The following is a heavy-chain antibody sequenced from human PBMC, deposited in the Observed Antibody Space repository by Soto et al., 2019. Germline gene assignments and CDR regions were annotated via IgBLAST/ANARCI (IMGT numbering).Heavy chain of an antibody. Sequence: GGSLRLSCAASGFTFSSYAMSWVRQAPGKGLEWVSAISGSGGSTYYADSVKGRFTISRDNSKNTVFLQMNSLRAEDTAVYYCARDRSDSSRADSFDVWGQGTMVTVSS. CDR2: ISGSGGST. J-gene: IGHJ3*01. CDR3: ARDRSDSSRADSFDV. D-gene: IGHD6-25*01. V-gene: IGHV3-23*01. CDR1: GFTFSSYA.